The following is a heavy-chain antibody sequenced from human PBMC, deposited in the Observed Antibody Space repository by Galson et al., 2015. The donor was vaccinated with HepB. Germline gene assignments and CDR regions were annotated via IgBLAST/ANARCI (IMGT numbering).Heavy chain of an antibody. J-gene: IGHJ6*02. Sequence: CAISGDSVSANTAVWNWIRQSPSRRLEWLGRTYYRSKWQKDYAVSMKSRITISTDTSRNQVSLQLNSMSPEDTAVYYCAYGVDVWGQGTTVTVSS. V-gene: IGHV6-1*01. CDR2: TYYRSKWQK. CDR3: AYGVDV. CDR1: GDSVSANTAV.